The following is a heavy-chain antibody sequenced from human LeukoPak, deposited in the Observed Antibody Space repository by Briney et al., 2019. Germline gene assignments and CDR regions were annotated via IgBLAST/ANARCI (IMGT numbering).Heavy chain of an antibody. Sequence: GGSLRLSCAASGFTVSSNYMSWVRQAPGKGLEWVSVIYSGGSTYYADSVKGRFTTSRDNSKNTLYLQMSSLRAEDTAVYYCARARRGWLQPSFGYWGQGTLITVSS. CDR3: ARARRGWLQPSFGY. CDR1: GFTVSSNY. J-gene: IGHJ4*02. D-gene: IGHD5-24*01. V-gene: IGHV3-53*01. CDR2: IYSGGST.